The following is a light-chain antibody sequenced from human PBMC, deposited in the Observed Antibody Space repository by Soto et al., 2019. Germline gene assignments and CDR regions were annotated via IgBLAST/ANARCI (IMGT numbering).Light chain of an antibody. CDR1: SSDVDSYNL. J-gene: IGLJ3*02. Sequence: QSVLTQPASVSGSPGQSITISCTGTSSDVDSYNLVSWYQHHPGKAPRLMIYEDTKRPSGVPYRFSGSKSGNTASLTISGLLAEDEADYYCCSYAGITTVVFGGGTKLTVL. CDR3: CSYAGITTVV. V-gene: IGLV2-23*01. CDR2: EDT.